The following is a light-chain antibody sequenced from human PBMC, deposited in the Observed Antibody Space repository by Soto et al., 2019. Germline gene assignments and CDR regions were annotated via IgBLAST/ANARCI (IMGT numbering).Light chain of an antibody. V-gene: IGLV1-47*02. Sequence: QPVLTQPPSASGTPGQRVTISCSGSSSNLGFTYIYWYQQLPGTAPKLLLYNNNERPSGVPGRFSGSKSDTSASLAISGLRSADEADYYCAAWDDSLGGVFGGGTKLTVL. CDR3: AAWDDSLGGV. J-gene: IGLJ3*02. CDR1: SSNLGFTY. CDR2: NNN.